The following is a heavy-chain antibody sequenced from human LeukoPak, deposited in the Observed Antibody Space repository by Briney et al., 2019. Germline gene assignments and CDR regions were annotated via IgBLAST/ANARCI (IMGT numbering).Heavy chain of an antibody. CDR2: VNHIGYT. V-gene: IGHV4-34*01. D-gene: IGHD4-17*01. Sequence: SETLSLTCAVSGTSFSSYYWSWIRQPPGKGLEWIGEVNHIGYTNDNPSLKSRVTISVDTSKNQFSLRLRSVTAADTAVYFCARMTTGHDFWGQGTLVIVSS. J-gene: IGHJ4*02. CDR1: GTSFSSYY. CDR3: ARMTTGHDF.